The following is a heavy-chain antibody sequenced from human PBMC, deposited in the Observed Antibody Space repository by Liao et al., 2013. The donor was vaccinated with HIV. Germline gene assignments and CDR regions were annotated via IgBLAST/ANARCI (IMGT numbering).Heavy chain of an antibody. Sequence: QVQLQESGPGLVKPSETLSLTCTVSGGSITGGSISTYYWSWIRQPPGKGLEWIGYIYYSGSTNYNPSLKSRVTMSVDTSKNQFSLKLSSVTAADTAVYYCARVFPLRTSIWFDPGAREPWSPSPQ. CDR2: IYYSGST. CDR1: GGSITGGSISTYY. D-gene: IGHD4-17*01. CDR3: ARVFPLRTSIWFDP. V-gene: IGHV4-61*01. J-gene: IGHJ5*02.